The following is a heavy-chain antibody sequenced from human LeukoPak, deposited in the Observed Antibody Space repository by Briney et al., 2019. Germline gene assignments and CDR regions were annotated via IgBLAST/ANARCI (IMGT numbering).Heavy chain of an antibody. J-gene: IGHJ4*02. CDR3: ARMYASSGYWTTYFDY. V-gene: IGHV1-8*01. Sequence: GASVKVSCKASGYTFSSYDLNWVRQATGQGLEWMGWMNPKSGNTGYAQKFQGRVTMTRDTSISTAYMELSSLRSEDTAVYYCARMYASSGYWTTYFDYWGQGTLVTVSS. D-gene: IGHD3-22*01. CDR1: GYTFSSYD. CDR2: MNPKSGNT.